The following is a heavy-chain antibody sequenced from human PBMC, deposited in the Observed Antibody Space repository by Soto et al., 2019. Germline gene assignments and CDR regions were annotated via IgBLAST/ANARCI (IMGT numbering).Heavy chain of an antibody. Sequence: QVQLVQSGAEVKKSGASVKVSCKASGYTFTSYAMHWVRQAPGQRLEWMGWINAGNGNTKYSQKFQGRVTITRDTSASTAYMELSSLRSEDTAVYYCARVWNYVSTMVGGYYFDYWGQGTLVTVSS. CDR1: GYTFTSYA. CDR2: INAGNGNT. CDR3: ARVWNYVSTMVGGYYFDY. V-gene: IGHV1-3*01. J-gene: IGHJ4*02. D-gene: IGHD1-7*01.